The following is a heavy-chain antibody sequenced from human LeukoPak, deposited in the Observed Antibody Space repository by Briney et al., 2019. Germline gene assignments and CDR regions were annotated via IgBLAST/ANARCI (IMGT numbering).Heavy chain of an antibody. CDR1: GGSISSYY. CDR2: IYTSGST. D-gene: IGHD3-3*01. J-gene: IGHJ6*03. V-gene: IGHV4-4*07. Sequence: SETLSLTCTVSGGSISSYYWSWIRQPAGKGLEWIGRIYTSGSTNYNPSLKSRVTMSVDTSKNQFSLKLSSVTAADTAVYYCARDDFWSGQYYYMDAWGKGTTVTVSS. CDR3: ARDDFWSGQYYYMDA.